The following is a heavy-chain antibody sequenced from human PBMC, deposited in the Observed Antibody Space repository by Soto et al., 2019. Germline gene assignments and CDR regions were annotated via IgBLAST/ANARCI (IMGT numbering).Heavy chain of an antibody. J-gene: IGHJ4*02. V-gene: IGHV4-4*02. CDR3: ARSAGWYAVHS. CDR1: GDSVSSPYY. Sequence: QVQLQESGPGLVKPSGTLSLTCAVSGDSVSSPYYWCWVRQPPGKGLEWIGEVFHTGTTSYNPSLRSRVTTPMDKSNNQFSLDLSSVTAADTAVYYCARSAGWYAVHSWGPGTLVIVSS. D-gene: IGHD6-19*01. CDR2: VFHTGTT.